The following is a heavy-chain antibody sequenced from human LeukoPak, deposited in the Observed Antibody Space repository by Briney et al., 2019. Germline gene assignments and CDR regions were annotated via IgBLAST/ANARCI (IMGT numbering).Heavy chain of an antibody. CDR3: ARGVDYYDSSGPLGY. D-gene: IGHD3-22*01. CDR2: IYYSGST. Sequence: SETLSLTCTVSGGSMSSYYWSWIRQPPGKGLEWIGYIYYSGSTNYNPSLKSRVTISVDTSKNQFSLKLSSVTAADTAVYYCARGVDYYDSSGPLGYWGQGTLVTVSS. CDR1: GGSMSSYY. J-gene: IGHJ4*02. V-gene: IGHV4-59*01.